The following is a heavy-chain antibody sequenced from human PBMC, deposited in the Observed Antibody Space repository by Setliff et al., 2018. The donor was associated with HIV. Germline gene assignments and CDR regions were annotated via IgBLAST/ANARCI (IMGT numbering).Heavy chain of an antibody. Sequence: ASVKVSCKASGYTFTGYYMHWVRQAPGQGLEWMGRINPNSGGTNYAQKFQDRLTITADASTDTTYMELSSLRSEDTAVYYCVIVPLYENVYDNIWGSYRPLDYWGQGTLVTVSS. CDR1: GYTFTGYY. V-gene: IGHV1-2*06. J-gene: IGHJ4*02. D-gene: IGHD3-16*02. CDR2: INPNSGGT. CDR3: VIVPLYENVYDNIWGSYRPLDY.